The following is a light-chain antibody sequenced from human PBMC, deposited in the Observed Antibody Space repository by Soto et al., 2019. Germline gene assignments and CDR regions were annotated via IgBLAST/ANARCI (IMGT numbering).Light chain of an antibody. J-gene: IGKJ1*01. CDR1: QTISSW. V-gene: IGKV1-5*03. CDR2: KAS. CDR3: QPDNSNSAA. Sequence: DIQTRRAPCTVCEAVRARGTITCQDSQTISSWLAWYQQKPGKAPKLLIYKASTLKSGVPSRFSGSGSGTEFTLTISSLQPDDFATYYCQPDNSNSAAFVHGTKVDI.